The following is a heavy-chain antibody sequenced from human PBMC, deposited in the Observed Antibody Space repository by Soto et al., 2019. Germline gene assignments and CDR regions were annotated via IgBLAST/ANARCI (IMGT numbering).Heavy chain of an antibody. Sequence: QVQLQESGPGLVKPSQTLSLTCTVSGGSISSGGYYWSWIRQHPGKGLEWIGYIYYSGSTYYNPSLKSRVTISEDTSKNQYTLKLSYVTAADTAVYYCARDRNFVWDRGWFDPWGQGPLVTVSS. D-gene: IGHD3-9*01. CDR3: ARDRNFVWDRGWFDP. J-gene: IGHJ5*02. CDR1: GGSISSGGYY. CDR2: IYYSGST. V-gene: IGHV4-31*03.